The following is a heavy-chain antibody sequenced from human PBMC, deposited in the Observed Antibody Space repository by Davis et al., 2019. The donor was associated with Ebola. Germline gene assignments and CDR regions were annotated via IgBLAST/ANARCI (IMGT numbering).Heavy chain of an antibody. J-gene: IGHJ6*02. CDR3: ARDLGDYYYYGMDV. D-gene: IGHD3-16*01. Sequence: GESLKISCAASGFTFSSYDMHWVRPATGKGLEWVSAIGTAGDTYYPGSVKGRFTISRENAKNSLYLQMNSLRAEDTAVYYCARDLGDYYYYGMDVWGQGTTVTVSS. CDR2: IGTAGDT. V-gene: IGHV3-13*01. CDR1: GFTFSSYD.